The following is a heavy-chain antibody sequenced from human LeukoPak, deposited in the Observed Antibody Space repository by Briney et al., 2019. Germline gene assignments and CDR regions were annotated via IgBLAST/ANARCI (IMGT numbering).Heavy chain of an antibody. CDR3: AKDRGYDILTGYED. D-gene: IGHD3-9*01. CDR1: GFTFSSYS. J-gene: IGHJ4*02. V-gene: IGHV3-21*01. Sequence: GGSLRLSCAASGFTFSSYSMNWVRQAPGKGLEWVSSISSSSSYIYYADSVKGRFTISRDNAKNSLYLQMNSLRAEDTAVYYCAKDRGYDILTGYEDWGQGTLVTVSS. CDR2: ISSSSSYI.